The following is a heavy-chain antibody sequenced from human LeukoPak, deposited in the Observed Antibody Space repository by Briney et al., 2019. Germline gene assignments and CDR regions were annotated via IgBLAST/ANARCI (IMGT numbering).Heavy chain of an antibody. CDR1: GFTFSSYW. V-gene: IGHV3-7*01. Sequence: PGGSLRLSCAASGFTFSSYWMSWVRQAPGKGLEWVANIKKDGSENYYVDSVKGRFTISRDNAKKLLYLQMKSLRAEDTAVYYCARHLSGVTGYSYGRGIDYWGQGTLVTVSS. CDR3: ARHLSGVTGYSYGRGIDY. CDR2: IKKDGSEN. J-gene: IGHJ4*02. D-gene: IGHD5-18*01.